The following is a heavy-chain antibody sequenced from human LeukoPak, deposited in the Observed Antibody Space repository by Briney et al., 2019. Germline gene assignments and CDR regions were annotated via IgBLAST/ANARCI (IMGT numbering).Heavy chain of an antibody. D-gene: IGHD3-3*01. Sequence: PSETLSLTCTVSGGSISSYYWSWIRRPPGKGLEWIGYIYYSGSTNYNPSLKSRVTISVDTSKNQFSLKLSSVTAADTAVYYCARGETTYYDFWSGYDNWFDPWGQGTLVTVSS. CDR1: GGSISSYY. J-gene: IGHJ5*02. CDR2: IYYSGST. V-gene: IGHV4-59*01. CDR3: ARGETTYYDFWSGYDNWFDP.